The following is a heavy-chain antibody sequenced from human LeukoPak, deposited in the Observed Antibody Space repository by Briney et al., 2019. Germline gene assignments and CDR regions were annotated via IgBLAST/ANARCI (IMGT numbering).Heavy chain of an antibody. CDR1: GFTFSSYS. D-gene: IGHD5-12*01. CDR3: AKVPRLSSWISFDY. V-gene: IGHV3-23*01. CDR2: ISGSGGST. J-gene: IGHJ4*02. Sequence: GGSLRLSCAASGFTFSSYSMNWVRQAPGKGLEWVSAISGSGGSTYYADSVKGRFTISRDNSKNTLYLQMNSLRAEDTAVYYCAKVPRLSSWISFDYWGQGTLVTVSS.